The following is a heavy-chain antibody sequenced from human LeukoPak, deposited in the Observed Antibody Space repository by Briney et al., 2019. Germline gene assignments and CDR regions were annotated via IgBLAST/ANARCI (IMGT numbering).Heavy chain of an antibody. V-gene: IGHV1-46*01. Sequence: ASVKVSCKASGYTFTGYHMHWVRQAPGQGLEWMGIINPSGGSTSYAQKFQGRVTMTRDTSTSTVYMELSSLRSEDTAVYHCARAFSTSHYRLDYWGQGTLVTVSS. CDR2: INPSGGST. D-gene: IGHD2-2*01. CDR1: GYTFTGYH. J-gene: IGHJ4*02. CDR3: ARAFSTSHYRLDY.